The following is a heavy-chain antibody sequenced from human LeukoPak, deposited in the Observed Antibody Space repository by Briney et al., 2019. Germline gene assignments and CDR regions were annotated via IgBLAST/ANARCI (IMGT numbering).Heavy chain of an antibody. V-gene: IGHV4-34*01. CDR3: ARARYCSSTSCPPDAFDI. D-gene: IGHD2-2*01. CDR1: GGSFSGYY. J-gene: IGHJ3*02. Sequence: PSETLSLTCAVYGGSFSGYYWSWIRRPPGKGLEWIGEINHSGSTNYNPSLKSRVTISVDTSKNQFSLKLSSVTAADTAVYYCARARYCSSTSCPPDAFDIWGQGTMVTVSS. CDR2: INHSGST.